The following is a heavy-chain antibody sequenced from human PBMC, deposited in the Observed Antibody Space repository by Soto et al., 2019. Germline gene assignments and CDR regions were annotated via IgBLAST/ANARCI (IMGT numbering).Heavy chain of an antibody. CDR1: GGSITSYY. Sequence: QVQLQESGAGLVKPSETLSLTCTVSGGSITSYYWSWIRQPPGKGLEWIGYIYSSRSTSYNSSLKSRVTISIDTSNKPFSVRPICVTTAETAVYYCPRDFSGITCYSASAYDIWGQGTMFTVSS. CDR3: PRDFSGITCYSASAYDI. J-gene: IGHJ3*02. D-gene: IGHD2-15*01. CDR2: IYSSRST. V-gene: IGHV4-59*01.